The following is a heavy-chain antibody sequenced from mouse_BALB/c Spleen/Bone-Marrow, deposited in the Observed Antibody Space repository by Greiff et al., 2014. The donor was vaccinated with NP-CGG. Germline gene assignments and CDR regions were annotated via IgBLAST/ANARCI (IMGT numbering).Heavy chain of an antibody. CDR2: LNPSNGHT. CDR1: GYTFTRYW. J-gene: IGHJ2*01. D-gene: IGHD2-4*01. Sequence: QVHVKQQSGAELLKPGTSVKLSCKASGYTFTRYWMHWVKQRPGQGLEWIGELNPSNGHTNYNGKFKNKATVTVDKSSSTAYMQLSSLTSEDSAVYYCARMITTRGFDYWGQGTTLTVSS. V-gene: IGHV1S81*02. CDR3: ARMITTRGFDY.